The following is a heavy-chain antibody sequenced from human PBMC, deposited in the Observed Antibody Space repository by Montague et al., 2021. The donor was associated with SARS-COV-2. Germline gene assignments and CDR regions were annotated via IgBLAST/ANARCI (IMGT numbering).Heavy chain of an antibody. J-gene: IGHJ6*02. CDR3: ARVRYYGSGTSLGMEV. Sequence: SQTLSLTCAVYGGSFSGYYWSWIRQPPGKGLAWIGEINHSGSTNYNPSLKSRVTISVDTSKNQFSLKLSSVTAADTAVYYCARVRYYGSGTSLGMEVWGQGTTVTVSS. CDR1: GGSFSGYY. CDR2: INHSGST. V-gene: IGHV4-34*01. D-gene: IGHD3-10*01.